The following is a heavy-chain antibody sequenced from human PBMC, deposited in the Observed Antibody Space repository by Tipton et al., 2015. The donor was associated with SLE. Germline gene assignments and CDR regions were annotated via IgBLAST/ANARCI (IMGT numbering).Heavy chain of an antibody. Sequence: GLVKPSQTLSLTCAIAGDSVSSNSAAWNWIRQSSSRGLEWLGRTYYRSKWYNDYAVSVKSRITINPDTSKNQFSLQLNSVTAADTAVYYCAGDLWYGGNSAPHAFDIWGQGTVVTVSS. V-gene: IGHV6-1*01. CDR1: GDSVSSNSAA. D-gene: IGHD4-23*01. CDR3: AGDLWYGGNSAPHAFDI. J-gene: IGHJ3*02. CDR2: TYYRSKWYN.